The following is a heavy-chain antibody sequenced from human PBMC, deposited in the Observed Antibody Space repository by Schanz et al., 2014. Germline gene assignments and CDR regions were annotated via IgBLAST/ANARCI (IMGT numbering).Heavy chain of an antibody. CDR1: GFNFYTSA. D-gene: IGHD2-8*01. Sequence: EVRLVESGGGLVQPGGSLRLSCVASGFNFYTSAMTWVRQAPGKGLEWVSVISARGEVSKYSDSVKGRFIVSRDNSRATLFLQMDSLGAADTAFYYCAKWEDIVPEPEPMRGWFDSWGQGILVTVSS. J-gene: IGHJ5*01. V-gene: IGHV3-23*04. CDR2: ISARGEVS. CDR3: AKWEDIVPEPEPMRGWFDS.